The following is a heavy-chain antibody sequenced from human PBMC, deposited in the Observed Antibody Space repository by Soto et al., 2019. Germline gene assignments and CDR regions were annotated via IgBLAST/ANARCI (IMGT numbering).Heavy chain of an antibody. J-gene: IGHJ3*01. CDR2: IDNDGSTT. V-gene: IGHV3-74*01. D-gene: IGHD4-4*01. Sequence: EVQLVESGGNLVQPGGSLRLSFAASGFTFSNYLMHWVRQVPGKGLVWVSRIDNDGSTTNYADSVKGRFTISRDNAKNTLYLQMNSLRVDDTSMYYCVKDRDDYNFWGQGTMVIVSS. CDR1: GFTFSNYL. CDR3: VKDRDDYNF.